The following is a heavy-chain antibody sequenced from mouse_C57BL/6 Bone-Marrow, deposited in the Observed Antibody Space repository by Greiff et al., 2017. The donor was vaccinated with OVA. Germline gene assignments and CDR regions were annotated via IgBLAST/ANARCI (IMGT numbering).Heavy chain of an antibody. CDR3: TRGGSSRYWYFDV. CDR2: IDPETGGT. V-gene: IGHV1-15*01. J-gene: IGHJ1*03. CDR1: GYTFTDYE. Sequence: QVQLQQSGAELVRPGASVTLSCKASGYTFTDYEMHWVKQTPVHGLEWIGAIDPETGGTAYNQKFKGKAILTADKSSSTAYMELRSLTSEDSAVYYCTRGGSSRYWYFDVWGTGTTVTVSS.